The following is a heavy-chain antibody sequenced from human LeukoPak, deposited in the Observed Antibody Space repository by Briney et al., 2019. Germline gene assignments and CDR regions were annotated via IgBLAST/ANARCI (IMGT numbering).Heavy chain of an antibody. CDR1: GFTFSSYA. D-gene: IGHD6-13*01. V-gene: IGHV3-23*01. J-gene: IGHJ4*02. CDR3: AKDSKIAQQPLDY. Sequence: QAGRSLRLSCAASGFTFSSYAMSWVRQAPGERLEWVSAISGSGGSTYYADSVKGRFTISRDNSKNTLYLQMNSLRAEDTAVYYCAKDSKIAQQPLDYWGQGTLVTVSS. CDR2: ISGSGGST.